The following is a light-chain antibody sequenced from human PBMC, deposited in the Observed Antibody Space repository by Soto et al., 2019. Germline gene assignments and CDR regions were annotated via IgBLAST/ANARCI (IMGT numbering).Light chain of an antibody. CDR3: QQYGSSPLFT. CDR2: GAS. V-gene: IGKV3-20*01. CDR1: QSVSSSY. Sequence: EIVLTLSPGTLSLSPGERATLSCRASQSVSSSYLAWYQQKPGQAPRLLIYGASSMATGIPDRFSGSGSGTDFTLTISRLEPEDFAVYYCQQYGSSPLFTFGPGTKVDIK. J-gene: IGKJ3*01.